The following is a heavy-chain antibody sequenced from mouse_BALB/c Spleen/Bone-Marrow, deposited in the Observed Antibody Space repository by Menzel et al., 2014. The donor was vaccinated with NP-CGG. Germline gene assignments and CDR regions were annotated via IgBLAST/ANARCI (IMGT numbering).Heavy chain of an antibody. J-gene: IGHJ2*01. V-gene: IGHV1-4*02. Sequence: VKLQESAAELARPGASVKMSCKASGYTFTSYTMQWVKQRPGRGLEWIGYIDPSNTYTDYNQKFRDKTTLTADKSSSTAYMQLTSLTSVDSAVYYCAREDIITAYFDYWGQGTTRTGAS. D-gene: IGHD1-1*01. CDR2: IDPSNTYT. CDR1: GYTFTSYT. CDR3: AREDIITAYFDY.